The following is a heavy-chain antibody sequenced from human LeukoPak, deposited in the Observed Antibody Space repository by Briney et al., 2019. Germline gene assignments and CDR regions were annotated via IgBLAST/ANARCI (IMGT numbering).Heavy chain of an antibody. CDR3: ARGFVLGAAKNYFDY. CDR1: GFTFSSYG. D-gene: IGHD2-21*02. Sequence: GGSLRLSCAASGFTFSSYGMHWVRQAPGKGLEWVAVIWNDGSNKYYADSVKGRFTISRDNSKNTLSLQMNSLRAEDTALYYCARGFVLGAAKNYFDYWGQGALVTVSS. V-gene: IGHV3-33*01. J-gene: IGHJ4*02. CDR2: IWNDGSNK.